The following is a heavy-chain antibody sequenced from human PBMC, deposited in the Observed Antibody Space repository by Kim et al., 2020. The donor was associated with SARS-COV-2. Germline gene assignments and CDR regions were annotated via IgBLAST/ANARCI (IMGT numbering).Heavy chain of an antibody. Sequence: SGPTLVNPTQTLILTCTFSGFSLNTRGMCVSWIRQPPGKALEWLARIDWDNDKYYTTSLRTRPTISKDTSKNQMVLTMTNMDPVDTATYHCARIRCDCSSTSCQDAYFDYWGQGTLVTVSS. CDR3: ARIRCDCSSTSCQDAYFDY. CDR2: IDWDNDK. J-gene: IGHJ4*02. V-gene: IGHV2-70*11. CDR1: GFSLNTRGMC. D-gene: IGHD2-2*01.